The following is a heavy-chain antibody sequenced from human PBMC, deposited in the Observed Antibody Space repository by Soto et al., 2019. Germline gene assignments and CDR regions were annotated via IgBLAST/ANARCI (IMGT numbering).Heavy chain of an antibody. J-gene: IGHJ4*02. CDR3: AHRQLYNGAWNEGTFDY. Sequence: QNTLKESGPTLVKPTQTLTLTCTFSGFSLTTRPVGVGWIRQPPGQALEWVALIYWDDDKRYNPSLKTRVTITKDTSKNQVVLTMTNMDPVDTATYYCAHRQLYNGAWNEGTFDYWGQGALVTVAS. V-gene: IGHV2-5*02. D-gene: IGHD1-1*01. CDR1: GFSLTTRPVG. CDR2: IYWDDDK.